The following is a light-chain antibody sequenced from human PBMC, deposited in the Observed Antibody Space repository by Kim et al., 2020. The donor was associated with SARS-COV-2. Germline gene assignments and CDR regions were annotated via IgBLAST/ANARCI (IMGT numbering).Light chain of an antibody. Sequence: QSALTQPPSASGSPGQSVTISCTGTSSDVGGYNFVSWHQQHPGKAPKLIIYDINKRPSGVPNRFSGSKSGNTASLTVSGLQAEDEADYYCSSYEGTKNFCVFGTGTKLTVL. V-gene: IGLV2-8*01. CDR3: SSYEGTKNFCV. J-gene: IGLJ1*01. CDR1: SSDVGGYNF. CDR2: DIN.